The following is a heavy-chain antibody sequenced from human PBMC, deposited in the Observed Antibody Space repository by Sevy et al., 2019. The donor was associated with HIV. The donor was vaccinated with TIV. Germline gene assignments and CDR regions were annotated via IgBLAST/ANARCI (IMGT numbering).Heavy chain of an antibody. J-gene: IGHJ4*02. CDR3: ARDKGSSGYYSYFDY. Sequence: ASVKVSCKASGGTFSSYAISWVRQAPGQGLEWMGGNIPIFGTANYAQTFQGRVTITPDESTSTVYLELSSLRSEDTAVYYCARDKGSSGYYSYFDYWGQGTLVTVSS. V-gene: IGHV1-69*13. CDR2: NIPIFGTA. D-gene: IGHD3-22*01. CDR1: GGTFSSYA.